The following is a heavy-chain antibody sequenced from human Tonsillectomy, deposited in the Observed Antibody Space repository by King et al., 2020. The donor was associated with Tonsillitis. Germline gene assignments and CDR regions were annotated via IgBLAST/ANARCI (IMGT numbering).Heavy chain of an antibody. CDR3: ARCRYFDWDAFDI. D-gene: IGHD3-9*01. CDR1: GFTFSSYE. CDR2: ISSSGSTI. J-gene: IGHJ3*02. V-gene: IGHV3-48*03. Sequence: QLVQSGGGLVQPGVSLRLSCAASGFTFSSYEMNWVRQAPGKGLEWLSYISSSGSTIYYADSVKGRFTISRDNAKNSMYLQMNSLRAEDPAVYYCARCRYFDWDAFDIWGQGTMVTVSS.